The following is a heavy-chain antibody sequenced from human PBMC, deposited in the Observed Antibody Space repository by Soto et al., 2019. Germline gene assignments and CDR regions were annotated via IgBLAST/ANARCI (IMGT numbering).Heavy chain of an antibody. CDR3: ARHATGGIDY. V-gene: IGHV4-59*08. CDR1: GGSISSYY. Sequence: QVQLQESGPGLVKPSETLSLTCTVSGGSISSYYWSWIRQPPGKGLECIGYIYYSGSTNYNPSLKSRVTISVDTSKNQFSLKLSSVTAADTAVYYCARHATGGIDYWGQGTLVTVSS. CDR2: IYYSGST. J-gene: IGHJ4*02. D-gene: IGHD1-26*01.